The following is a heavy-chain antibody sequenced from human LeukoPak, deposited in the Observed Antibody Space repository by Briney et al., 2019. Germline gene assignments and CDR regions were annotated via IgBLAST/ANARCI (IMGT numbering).Heavy chain of an antibody. D-gene: IGHD6-19*01. V-gene: IGHV3-30-3*01. J-gene: IGHJ4*02. CDR2: ISSDGSNK. Sequence: GRSLRLSCAASGFTFSSYAMHWVRQAPGKGLERVAVISSDGSNKYYADSVKGRFTISRDNSKNTLYLQMNSLRAEDTAVYYRARAGQQWLARYFDYWGQGTLVTVSS. CDR3: ARAGQQWLARYFDY. CDR1: GFTFSSYA.